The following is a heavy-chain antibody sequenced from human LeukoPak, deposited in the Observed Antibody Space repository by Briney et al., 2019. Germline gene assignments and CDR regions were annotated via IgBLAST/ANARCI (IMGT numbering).Heavy chain of an antibody. Sequence: GGSLRLSCAVSGFTLCSDGMHWVRQAPGKGLEWVAVIWYDGSNKYYADSVKGRFTISRDNSKNTLYLQMNSLRAEDTAVYYCAGAGVLTGFSQPDYGVQGTLVTVSS. D-gene: IGHD3-9*01. CDR1: GFTLCSDG. V-gene: IGHV3-33*01. J-gene: IGHJ4*02. CDR2: IWYDGSNK. CDR3: AGAGVLTGFSQPDY.